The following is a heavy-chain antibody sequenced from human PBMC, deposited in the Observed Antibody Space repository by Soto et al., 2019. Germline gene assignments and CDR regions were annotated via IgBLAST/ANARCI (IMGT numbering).Heavy chain of an antibody. D-gene: IGHD6-19*01. CDR1: GFTFSSYG. Sequence: QVQLVESGGGVVQPGRSLRLSCAASGFTFSSYGMHWVRQPPGKGLEWVAVMYYDGSDEYYADSVKGRFTISRDNSKNTLYLQMNGLRAEDTAIYYCAKDYSSTSYGINYWGQGTLVSVSS. CDR2: MYYDGSDE. J-gene: IGHJ4*02. V-gene: IGHV3-33*06. CDR3: AKDYSSTSYGINY.